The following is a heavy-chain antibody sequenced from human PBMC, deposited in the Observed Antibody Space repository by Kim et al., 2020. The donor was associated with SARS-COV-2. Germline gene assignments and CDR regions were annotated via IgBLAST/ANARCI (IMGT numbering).Heavy chain of an antibody. J-gene: IGHJ1*01. CDR1: GLSVIDNY. D-gene: IGHD3-22*01. V-gene: IGHV3-53*01. CDR2: YFGVGRT. CDR3: ATANRVTMIAVT. Sequence: GGSLRLSCEGSGLSVIDNYMTWVRQSPGKGLEWVSLYFGVGRTAYADSVRGRFTMSRDSSRNTVYLHLASLRVEDSAVYYCATANRVTMIAVTWGQGTLVTVSS.